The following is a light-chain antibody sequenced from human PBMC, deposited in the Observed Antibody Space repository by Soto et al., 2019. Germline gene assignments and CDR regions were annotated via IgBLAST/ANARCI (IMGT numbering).Light chain of an antibody. CDR2: EVS. CDR1: SSDVGDYKF. CDR3: SSYAGNNHVV. Sequence: QSALTQPPSASGSPGQSVTISCTGTSSDVGDYKFVSWYQQHPGKAPKLMIYEVSRRPSGVSDRFSGSKSGNTASLTVSGLQAEDEADYYCSSYAGNNHVVFGGGTKLTVL. J-gene: IGLJ2*01. V-gene: IGLV2-8*01.